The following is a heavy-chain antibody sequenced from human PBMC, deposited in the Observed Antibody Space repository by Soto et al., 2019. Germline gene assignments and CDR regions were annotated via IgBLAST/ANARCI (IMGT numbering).Heavy chain of an antibody. D-gene: IGHD3-3*01. CDR2: ISSGADDT. CDR3: AKAINDYYAPLDY. V-gene: IGHV3-23*01. J-gene: IGHJ4*02. CDR1: GFTFSNYA. Sequence: GGSLRLSCTASGFTFSNYAMGWVRQAPGKGLEWVSVISSGADDTHYADSVKGRFTISRDNSKNTLYVQMDSLRAEDTAVYYCAKAINDYYAPLDYWGQGMRVTVSS.